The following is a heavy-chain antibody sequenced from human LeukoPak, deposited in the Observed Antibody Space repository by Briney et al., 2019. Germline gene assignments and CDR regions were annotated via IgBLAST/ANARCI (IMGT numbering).Heavy chain of an antibody. CDR3: ARGPSSSWLPYYYYYMDV. CDR2: ISAYNGNT. D-gene: IGHD6-13*01. CDR1: GYTFTGYY. V-gene: IGHV1-18*04. J-gene: IGHJ6*03. Sequence: ASVKVSCKASGYTFTGYYIHWVRQAPGQGLEWMGWISAYNGNTNYAQKLQGRVTMTTDTSTSTAYMELRSLRSDDTAVYYCARGPSSSWLPYYYYYMDVWGKGTTVTISS.